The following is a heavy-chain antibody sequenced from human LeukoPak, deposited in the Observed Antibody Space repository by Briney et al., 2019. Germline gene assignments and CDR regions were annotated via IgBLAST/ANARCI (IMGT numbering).Heavy chain of an antibody. J-gene: IGHJ4*02. CDR1: GYTFTGYY. D-gene: IGHD6-19*01. CDR3: ARVGTSSGIAVAGPVFDY. Sequence: ASVTVSCKASGYTFTGYYMRWVRQAPGQGLEWMGWINPNSGGTNYAQKFQGRVTMTRDTSISTAYMELSRLRSDDTAVYYCARVGTSSGIAVAGPVFDYWGQGTLVTVSS. CDR2: INPNSGGT. V-gene: IGHV1-2*02.